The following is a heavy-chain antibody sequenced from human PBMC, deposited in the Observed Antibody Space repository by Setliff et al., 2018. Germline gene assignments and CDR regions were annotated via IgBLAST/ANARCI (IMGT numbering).Heavy chain of an antibody. V-gene: IGHV1-18*01. J-gene: IGHJ4*02. Sequence: ASVKVSCKTSGVRFTNFGFSWVRQAPGQGLEWLGSISPYSGNTNYPQWLQDRVTMTIDTSATTVYMELKSLRSDDTAVYYCVRSSAPQVVLAADFDFWGQGTPGTVSS. CDR3: VRSSAPQVVLAADFDF. CDR1: GVRFTNFG. CDR2: ISPYSGNT. D-gene: IGHD6-19*01.